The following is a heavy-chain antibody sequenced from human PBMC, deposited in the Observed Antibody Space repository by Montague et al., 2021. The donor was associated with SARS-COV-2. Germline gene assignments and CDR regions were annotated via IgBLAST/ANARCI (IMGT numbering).Heavy chain of an antibody. CDR1: GGSISSSNYY. V-gene: IGHV4-39*02. Sequence: SETLSLTCTVSGGSISSSNYYWDWIRQPPGKGLEWIGSIYDSGSTYYNPSLKSRVTISVDTSKNHFSLKLSSVTAADTAVYYCAGRALGYCSSTSCETAFDIWGQGTMVTVSS. CDR2: IYDSGST. D-gene: IGHD2-2*01. J-gene: IGHJ3*02. CDR3: AGRALGYCSSTSCETAFDI.